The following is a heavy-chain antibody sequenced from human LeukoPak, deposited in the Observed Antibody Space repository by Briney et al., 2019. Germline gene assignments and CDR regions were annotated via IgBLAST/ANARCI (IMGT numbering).Heavy chain of an antibody. CDR1: GYTFTSYY. D-gene: IGHD2-21*02. V-gene: IGHV1-2*02. CDR2: INVNSGGT. CDR3: ARDCGADCYSSPDPFDS. Sequence: ASVKVSCKASGYTFTSYYVHWVRQAPGQGLEWMGWINVNSGGTNHAQKFQDSVTMSRDTSINTAYMELSRLRSDDTAVYYCARDCGADCYSSPDPFDSWGQGTPVTVSS. J-gene: IGHJ4*02.